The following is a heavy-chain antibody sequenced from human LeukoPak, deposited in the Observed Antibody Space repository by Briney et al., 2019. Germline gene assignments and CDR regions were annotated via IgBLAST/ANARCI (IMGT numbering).Heavy chain of an antibody. D-gene: IGHD3-22*01. CDR3: ASPTSDYYDSSGYFGY. CDR1: GFTFSSYA. CDR2: IYSGGST. J-gene: IGHJ4*02. V-gene: IGHV3-66*02. Sequence: PGASLRLSCAASGFTFSSYAMSWVRQAPGKGLEWVSVIYSGGSTYYADSVKGRFTISRDNSKNTLYLQMNSLRAEDTAVYYCASPTSDYYDSSGYFGYWGQGTLVTVSS.